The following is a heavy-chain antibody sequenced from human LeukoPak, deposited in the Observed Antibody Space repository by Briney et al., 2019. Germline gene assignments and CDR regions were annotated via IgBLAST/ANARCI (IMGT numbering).Heavy chain of an antibody. V-gene: IGHV4-31*03. Sequence: PSETLSLTCTVSGGSTSSGDYHWSWIRQHPGKGLEWIGYIYDGGSSYYKPSLKSRVTISVDASNNQFSLKLSSVTAADTAVYYCAIYFAGAGGRGTWGQGTLVTVSS. J-gene: IGHJ4*02. CDR1: GGSTSSGDYH. D-gene: IGHD2/OR15-2a*01. CDR2: IYDGGSS. CDR3: AIYFAGAGGRGT.